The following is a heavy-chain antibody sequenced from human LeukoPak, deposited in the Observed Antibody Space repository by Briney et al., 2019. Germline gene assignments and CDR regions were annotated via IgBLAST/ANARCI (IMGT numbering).Heavy chain of an antibody. D-gene: IGHD2-21*02. Sequence: GGSLRLSCAASGFTFSSYEMNWVRQAPGEGLGWVANIQEDGKKENYVDSVRGRFTISRDNAKNSIYLQMNSLRVEDTAVYYCAKDIIGGGDDYWGQGTLVIVSS. CDR3: AKDIIGGGDDY. V-gene: IGHV3-7*01. CDR1: GFTFSSYE. J-gene: IGHJ4*02. CDR2: IQEDGKKE.